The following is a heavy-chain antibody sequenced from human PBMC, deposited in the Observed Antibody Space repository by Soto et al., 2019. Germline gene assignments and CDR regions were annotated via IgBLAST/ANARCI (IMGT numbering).Heavy chain of an antibody. CDR1: GGSISTVDYW. CDR2: IYDGGRT. Sequence: QVQLQESGPGLVKPSQTLSLTCTVSGGSISTVDYWWSWIRQSPDMGLEWIGHIYDGGRTYNNPSPESQVPLSVDTSKSQLSLTLSSVSAADTAVYYCARGPSGDKVDSWGQGTLVTVSS. CDR3: ARGPSGDKVDS. D-gene: IGHD7-27*01. J-gene: IGHJ4*02. V-gene: IGHV4-30-4*01.